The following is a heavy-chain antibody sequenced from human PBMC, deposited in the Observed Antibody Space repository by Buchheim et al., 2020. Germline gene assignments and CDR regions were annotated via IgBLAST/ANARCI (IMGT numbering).Heavy chain of an antibody. D-gene: IGHD2-8*02. CDR2: IPGSSGSK. Sequence: EVQLMEFGGGLVLPGGSLRLSCTASGFTFSNHAMTWVRQVPGKGLEWVSAIPGSSGSKFYADSVKGRFTISRDNSKNTLYLKITAMTEIYTPPLHCALPSACNGGLSRLSAVYWEEGTL. V-gene: IGHV3-23*01. CDR1: GFTFSNHA. J-gene: IGHJ4*02. CDR3: ALPSACNGGLSRLSAVY.